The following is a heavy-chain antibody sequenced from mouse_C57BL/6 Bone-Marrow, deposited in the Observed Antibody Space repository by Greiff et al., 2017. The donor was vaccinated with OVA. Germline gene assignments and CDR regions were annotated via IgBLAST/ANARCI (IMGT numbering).Heavy chain of an antibody. D-gene: IGHD2-5*01. V-gene: IGHV14-2*01. Sequence: VQLQQSGAELVKPGASVKLSCTASGFNIKDYYMHWVKQRPEQSLEWIGRIDPEDGETKYAPKFQGKSTITADTSSNTAYLQLSSLTSEDTAVYYYAGSDYSNLSAYWGQGTLVTVSA. CDR1: GFNIKDYY. CDR2: IDPEDGET. J-gene: IGHJ3*01. CDR3: AGSDYSNLSAY.